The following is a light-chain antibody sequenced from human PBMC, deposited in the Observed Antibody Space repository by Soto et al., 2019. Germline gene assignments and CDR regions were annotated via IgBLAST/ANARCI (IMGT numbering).Light chain of an antibody. V-gene: IGKV3-20*01. Sequence: EIVLTQSPGTLSLSPGETATLSCRASQTIGRNYLAWYQQKPGQAPRLLIFGTSTRATGIPDRFSGSGSGTDFTLSISRLEPEDFAVYYCQQCASSPLRTFGGGTKVDIK. CDR2: GTS. CDR3: QQCASSPLRT. J-gene: IGKJ4*01. CDR1: QTIGRNY.